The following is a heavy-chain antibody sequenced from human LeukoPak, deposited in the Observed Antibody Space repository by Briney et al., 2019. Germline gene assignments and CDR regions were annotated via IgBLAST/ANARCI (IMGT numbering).Heavy chain of an antibody. CDR2: IAYDGSKK. D-gene: IGHD3-3*01. V-gene: IGHV3-30*19. Sequence: GGSLRLSCAESGFTFSDFGMHWVRQAPGKGLEWVAFIAYDGSKKYYAESVKGRFTISRDDSRNTLYLQMSGLKTEDTAVYYCAKNHKAVTVSGVPSQGYWGQGTLVTVSS. CDR1: GFTFSDFG. CDR3: AKNHKAVTVSGVPSQGY. J-gene: IGHJ4*02.